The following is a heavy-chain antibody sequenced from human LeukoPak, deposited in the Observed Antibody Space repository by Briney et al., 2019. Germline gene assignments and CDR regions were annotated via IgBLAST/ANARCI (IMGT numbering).Heavy chain of an antibody. CDR2: INPSGGST. CDR1: GYTFTSYY. Sequence: ASVKVSCKASGYTFTSYYMHWVRQAPGQGLEWMGIINPSGGSTSYAQKFQGRVTMTRDTSTSTVYMELSSLRSEDTAVYYCAKAMRYYYDSSGYYLDYWGQGTLVTVSS. D-gene: IGHD3-22*01. V-gene: IGHV1-46*01. J-gene: IGHJ4*02. CDR3: AKAMRYYYDSSGYYLDY.